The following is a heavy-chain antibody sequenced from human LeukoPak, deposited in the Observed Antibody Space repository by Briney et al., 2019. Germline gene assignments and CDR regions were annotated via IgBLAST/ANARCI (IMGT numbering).Heavy chain of an antibody. V-gene: IGHV3-21*01. Sequence: GGSLRLSCAASGFTFSSYSMNWVRQAPGKGLEWVSSISSSSSYIYYADSVKGRFTISRDNAKNSLSLQMNSLRAEDTAVYYCARSYGDYVFDAFDIWGQGTMVTVSS. CDR1: GFTFSSYS. D-gene: IGHD4-17*01. CDR3: ARSYGDYVFDAFDI. J-gene: IGHJ3*02. CDR2: ISSSSSYI.